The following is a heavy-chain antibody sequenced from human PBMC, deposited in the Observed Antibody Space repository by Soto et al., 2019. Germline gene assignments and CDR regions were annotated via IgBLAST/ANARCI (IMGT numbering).Heavy chain of an antibody. V-gene: IGHV3-73*01. CDR3: TRPGGGDSSGWPEPELYYYYGMDV. Sequence: GGSLRLSCAASGFTFSGSAMHWVRQASGKGLEWVGRIRSKANSYATAYAASVKGRFTISRDDSKNTEYLQMNSLTTEDTAVYSCTRPGGGDSSGWPEPELYYYYGMDVWGQGTTVTVSS. CDR1: GFTFSGSA. D-gene: IGHD6-19*01. CDR2: IRSKANSYAT. J-gene: IGHJ6*02.